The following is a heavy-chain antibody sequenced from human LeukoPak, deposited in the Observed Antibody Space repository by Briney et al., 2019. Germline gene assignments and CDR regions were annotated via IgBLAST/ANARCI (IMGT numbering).Heavy chain of an antibody. CDR1: GGSISSGGYS. D-gene: IGHD3-16*02. J-gene: IGHJ4*02. CDR3: ARAPLRYDYDWGSYRMGNYFDY. CDR2: IYHSGST. Sequence: NPSETLSLTCAVSGGSISSGGYSWSWIRQPPGKGLEWIGYIYHSGSTYYNPSLKSRVTISVDTSKNQFSLKLSSVTAADTAVYFCARAPLRYDYDWGSYRMGNYFDYWGQGTLVTVSS. V-gene: IGHV4-30-2*01.